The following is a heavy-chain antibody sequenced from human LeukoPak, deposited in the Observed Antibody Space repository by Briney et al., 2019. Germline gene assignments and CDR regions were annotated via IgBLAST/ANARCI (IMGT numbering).Heavy chain of an antibody. CDR1: GFSFRSHG. D-gene: IGHD6-19*01. CDR2: IKQEGSEK. V-gene: IGHV3-7*01. CDR3: AKDQGSAVAEPPGY. J-gene: IGHJ4*02. Sequence: GGSLRLSCAASGFSFRSHGMNWVRQAPGKGLEWVANIKQEGSEKYYVDSVKGRFTISRDNSKNTLYLQMNSLRAEDTAVYYCAKDQGSAVAEPPGYWGQGTLVTVSS.